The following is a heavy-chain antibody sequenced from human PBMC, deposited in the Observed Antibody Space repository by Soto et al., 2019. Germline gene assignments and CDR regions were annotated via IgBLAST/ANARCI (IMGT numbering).Heavy chain of an antibody. CDR1: GGSISSGGYY. V-gene: IGHV4-31*03. D-gene: IGHD3-10*01. Sequence: SETLSLTCTVSGGSISSGGYYWSWIRQHPGKGLEWIGYINHSGSTNYNPSLKSRVTISVDTTKNQFSLKLSSVTAADTAVYYRARVRAMVRGVRAWFDPWGQGTLVTVSS. CDR2: INHSGST. J-gene: IGHJ5*02. CDR3: ARVRAMVRGVRAWFDP.